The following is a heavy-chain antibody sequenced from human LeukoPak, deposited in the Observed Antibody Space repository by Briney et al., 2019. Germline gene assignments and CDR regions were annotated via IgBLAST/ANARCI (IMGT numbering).Heavy chain of an antibody. CDR1: GGSISSYY. V-gene: IGHV4-59*08. D-gene: IGHD4-17*01. Sequence: SETLSLTCTVSGGSISSYYWSWIRQLPGKGLGWIGYIYYSGSTNYNPSLKSRVTISVDTSKNQFSLKLSSVTAADTAVYYCARRNYGDYGFDYWGQGTLVTVSS. J-gene: IGHJ4*02. CDR3: ARRNYGDYGFDY. CDR2: IYYSGST.